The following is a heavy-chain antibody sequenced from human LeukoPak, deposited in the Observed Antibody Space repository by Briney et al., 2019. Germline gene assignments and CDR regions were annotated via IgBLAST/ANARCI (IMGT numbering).Heavy chain of an antibody. CDR3: ARYSRDDAFDI. CDR2: IYSGGST. CDR1: GFTVSSNY. J-gene: IGHJ3*02. Sequence: PGGSLRLSCAASGFTVSSNYMSWVRQAPGKGLEWVSVIYSGGSTYYADSVKGRFTISRDNSKNTLYLQMNSLRAEDTAVYYCARYSRDDAFDIWGQGTMVTVSS. V-gene: IGHV3-53*01. D-gene: IGHD3-22*01.